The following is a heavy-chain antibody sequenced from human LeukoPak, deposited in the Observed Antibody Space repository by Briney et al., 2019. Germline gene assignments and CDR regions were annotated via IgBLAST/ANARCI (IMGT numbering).Heavy chain of an antibody. J-gene: IGHJ6*03. CDR2: IYYSGST. CDR1: GDSISTSSYY. CDR3: ARHKDYYYSYMDV. V-gene: IGHV4-39*01. Sequence: SETLSLTRSVSGDSISTSSYYWGWIRQPPGKGLEWIGTIYYSGSTYYNPSLTSRVTISVDTSKNQFSLKLSSVTAADTAVYYCARHKDYYYSYMDVWGKGTTVTISS.